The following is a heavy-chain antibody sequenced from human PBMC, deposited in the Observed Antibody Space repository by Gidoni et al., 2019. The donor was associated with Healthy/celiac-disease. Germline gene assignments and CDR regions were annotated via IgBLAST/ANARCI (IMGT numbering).Heavy chain of an antibody. Sequence: QVTLKESGPVLVKPTETLTLTCTVSGFSLSNARMGVSWIRQPPGKALEWLAHIFSNDEKSYSTSLKSRLTISKDTSKSQVVLTMTNMDPVDTATYYCARGVLRYFDWLPAPYYFDYWGQGTLVTVSS. CDR3: ARGVLRYFDWLPAPYYFDY. J-gene: IGHJ4*02. D-gene: IGHD3-9*01. CDR2: IFSNDEK. V-gene: IGHV2-26*01. CDR1: GFSLSNARMG.